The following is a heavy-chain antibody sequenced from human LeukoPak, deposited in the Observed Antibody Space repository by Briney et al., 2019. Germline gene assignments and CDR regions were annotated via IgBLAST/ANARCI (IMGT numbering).Heavy chain of an antibody. CDR2: IIPIFGTA. CDR1: GGTFSSYA. V-gene: IGHV1-69*06. Sequence: SVKVSCKASGGTFSSYAISWVRQAPGQGLEWMGGIIPIFGTANYAQKFQGRVTITADKSTSTAYMELSSLRSEDTAVYYCARGRPTTSIAAAGVNWFDPWGQGTLATVSS. J-gene: IGHJ5*02. D-gene: IGHD6-13*01. CDR3: ARGRPTTSIAAAGVNWFDP.